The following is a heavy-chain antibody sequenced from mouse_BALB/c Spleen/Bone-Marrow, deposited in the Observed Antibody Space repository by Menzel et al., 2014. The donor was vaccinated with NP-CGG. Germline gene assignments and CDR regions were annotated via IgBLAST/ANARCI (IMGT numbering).Heavy chain of an antibody. CDR1: GISITTGNYR. D-gene: IGHD2-1*01. CDR2: IYYSGTI. CDR3: ARYGNYFDY. Sequence: EVQLQQSGPGLVKPSQTVSLTCTVTGISITTGNYRWSWIRQFPGNKLEWIGYIYYSGTITYNPSLTSRTAITRDTSKNQFFLEMNSLTAEDTATYYCARYGNYFDYWGQGTTLTVSS. V-gene: IGHV3-5*02. J-gene: IGHJ2*01.